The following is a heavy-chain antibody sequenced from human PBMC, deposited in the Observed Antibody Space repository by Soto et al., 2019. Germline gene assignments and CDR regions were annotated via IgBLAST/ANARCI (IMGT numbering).Heavy chain of an antibody. CDR1: GFTFSSYA. J-gene: IGHJ3*02. Sequence: GGSLRLSCAASGFTFSSYAMHWVRQAPGKGLEWVAVISYDGSNKYYADSVKGRFTISRDNSKNTLYLQMNSLRVEDTAVYYCARGGWGGSSWYDDAFDIWGQGTMVTVSS. CDR2: ISYDGSNK. D-gene: IGHD6-13*01. V-gene: IGHV3-30*04. CDR3: ARGGWGGSSWYDDAFDI.